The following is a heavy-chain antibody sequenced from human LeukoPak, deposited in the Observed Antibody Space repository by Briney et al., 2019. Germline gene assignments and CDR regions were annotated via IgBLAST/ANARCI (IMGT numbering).Heavy chain of an antibody. D-gene: IGHD3-16*01. J-gene: IGHJ3*02. CDR3: ARHLTMITVPRDAFDI. Sequence: GAPLKISCKCSGYSFTSYWICWLRPMPGKGLEWMGVIYPGDSDTRYSPSFQGQVPISADKSISTAYLQWSGLKASDTAMYYCARHLTMITVPRDAFDIWGQGTMVTVSS. CDR1: GYSFTSYW. CDR2: IYPGDSDT. V-gene: IGHV5-51*01.